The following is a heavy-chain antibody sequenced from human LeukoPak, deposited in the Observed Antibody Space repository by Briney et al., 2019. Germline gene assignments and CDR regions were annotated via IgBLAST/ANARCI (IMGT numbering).Heavy chain of an antibody. V-gene: IGHV4-39*07. Sequence: PSETLSLTCTVSGGSISSSSYYWGWIRQPPGKGLEWIGSIYYSGSTYYNPSLKSRVTISVDTSKNQFSLKLSSVTAADTAVYYCARESRWFGELHAPYDYWGQGTLVTVSS. D-gene: IGHD3-10*01. J-gene: IGHJ4*02. CDR3: ARESRWFGELHAPYDY. CDR1: GGSISSSSYY. CDR2: IYYSGST.